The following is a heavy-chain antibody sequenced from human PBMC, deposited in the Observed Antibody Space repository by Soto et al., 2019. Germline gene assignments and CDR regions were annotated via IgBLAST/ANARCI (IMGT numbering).Heavy chain of an antibody. CDR3: ARDLAYCGGDCFFDAFDI. D-gene: IGHD2-21*02. J-gene: IGHJ3*02. Sequence: GGSLRLSCAASRFTFNTYSMNWVRQAPGKGLEWVAYISSTTNTIYYADSVRGRFTVSRDNAKNSLYLQMNSLRAEDTAVYYCARDLAYCGGDCFFDAFDIWGQGTMVTVSS. CDR1: RFTFNTYS. CDR2: ISSTTNTI. V-gene: IGHV3-48*01.